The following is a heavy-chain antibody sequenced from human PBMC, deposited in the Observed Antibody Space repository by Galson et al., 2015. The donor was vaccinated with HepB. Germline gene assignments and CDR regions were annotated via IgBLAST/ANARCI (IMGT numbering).Heavy chain of an antibody. D-gene: IGHD2/OR15-2a*01. J-gene: IGHJ4*02. CDR2: IIPILDTT. V-gene: IGHV1-69*08. CDR3: ARDSSVVTTFYSH. CDR1: GGTFSSYS. Sequence: SVKVSCKAFGGTFSSYSISWVRQAPGRGLEYMGRIIPILDTTYYAQKFQGRVTITADKSTTTAYMELTSLRSDDTAVYYCARDSSVVTTFYSHWGQGTLVTVSS.